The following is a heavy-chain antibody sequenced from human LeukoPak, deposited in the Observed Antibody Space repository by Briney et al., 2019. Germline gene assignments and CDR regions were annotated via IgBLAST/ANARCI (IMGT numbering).Heavy chain of an antibody. CDR3: ARDGVATSDY. Sequence: GGSLRLSCAASGFTFSTFAMQWVRQAPEKGLEYVSGINTNGGTTYYANSVKGRFTISRDNPKNTLYLQMGSLRVEDTAVYYCARDGVATSDYWGQGTLVTVSS. CDR2: INTNGGTT. V-gene: IGHV3-64*01. CDR1: GFTFSTFA. J-gene: IGHJ4*02. D-gene: IGHD5-24*01.